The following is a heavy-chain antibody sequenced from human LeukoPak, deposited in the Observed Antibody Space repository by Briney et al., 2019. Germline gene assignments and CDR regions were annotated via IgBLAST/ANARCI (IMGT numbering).Heavy chain of an antibody. J-gene: IGHJ4*02. CDR1: GFTFSSYA. V-gene: IGHV3-30-3*01. D-gene: IGHD3-22*01. Sequence: PGRSLRLSCAAFGFTFSSYAMHWVRQAPGKGLEWVAVISYDGSNKYYADSVKGRFTISRDNSKNTLYLQMNSLRAEDTAVYYCATNYYDSSGYYYYFDYWGQGTLVTVST. CDR2: ISYDGSNK. CDR3: ATNYYDSSGYYYYFDY.